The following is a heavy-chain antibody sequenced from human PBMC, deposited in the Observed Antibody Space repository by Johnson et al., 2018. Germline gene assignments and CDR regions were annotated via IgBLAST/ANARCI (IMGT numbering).Heavy chain of an antibody. CDR1: GFTFDDYT. CDR2: ISWDGSST. CDR3: AKDTAANYYYYGMDV. D-gene: IGHD2-15*01. Sequence: VQLVESGGVVVQPGGSLRLSCAASGFTFDDYTMHWVRQAPGKGLEWVSLISWDGSSTYYADSVKGRFTISRDNSKNSLYLQMNSLRTEDTAVYYCAKDTAANYYYYGMDVWGQGTTVTVSS. J-gene: IGHJ6*02. V-gene: IGHV3-43*01.